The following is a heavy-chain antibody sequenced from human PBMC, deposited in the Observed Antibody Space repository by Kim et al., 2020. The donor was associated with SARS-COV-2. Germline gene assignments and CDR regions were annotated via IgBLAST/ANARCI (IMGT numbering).Heavy chain of an antibody. V-gene: IGHV4-59*13. Sequence: SETLSLTCTVSGGSISSYYWSWIRQPPGKGLEWIGYIYYSGSTNYNPSLKSRVTISVDTSKNQFSLKLSSVTAADTAVYYCARVRSRDILNWFDPWGQGTLVTVSS. D-gene: IGHD3-9*01. CDR3: ARVRSRDILNWFDP. CDR2: IYYSGST. J-gene: IGHJ5*02. CDR1: GGSISSYY.